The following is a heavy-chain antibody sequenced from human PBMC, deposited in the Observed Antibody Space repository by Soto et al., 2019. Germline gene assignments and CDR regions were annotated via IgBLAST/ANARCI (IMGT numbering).Heavy chain of an antibody. CDR3: ATVAATSGWYYYYGMDV. CDR2: ISGSGSTT. CDR1: GLTFSSAA. V-gene: IGHV3-23*01. Sequence: GGSLRLSCVASGLTFSSAAMSWVRQAPGKGLEWVSAISGSGSTTFYADPGKGRFTISRDNSKKTLYLQMNSLRAEDTAVYYCATVAATSGWYYYYGMDVWGQGTTVTVSS. J-gene: IGHJ6*02. D-gene: IGHD2-15*01.